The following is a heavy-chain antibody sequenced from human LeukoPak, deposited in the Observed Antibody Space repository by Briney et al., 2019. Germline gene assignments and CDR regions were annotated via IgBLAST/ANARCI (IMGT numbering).Heavy chain of an antibody. Sequence: GRSLRPSRAASGFALITFDMNWVRQAPGKGLESVSSISTSSRYIYYRDSVKGRFTISRDDAKNSLYLQMNSLRVEDTAVYYCARADCSGSTCYLRRSWFDPWSQGTLVTVSS. J-gene: IGHJ5*02. V-gene: IGHV3-21*01. CDR1: GFALITFD. CDR3: ARADCSGSTCYLRRSWFDP. CDR2: ISTSSRYI. D-gene: IGHD2-2*01.